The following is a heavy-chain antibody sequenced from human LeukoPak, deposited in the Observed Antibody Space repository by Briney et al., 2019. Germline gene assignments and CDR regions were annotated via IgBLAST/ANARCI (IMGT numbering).Heavy chain of an antibody. CDR1: GYSFPSYW. CDR2: IDPSDSYT. D-gene: IGHD5-12*01. J-gene: IGHJ4*02. Sequence: GESLKISCKGSGYSFPSYWITWVRQMPGKGLVWMGRIDPSDSYTNYSPSFQGHVTISADKSISTAYLQWSSLKASDTAMYYCARSYSGYDYLDYWGQGTLVTVSS. V-gene: IGHV5-10-1*01. CDR3: ARSYSGYDYLDY.